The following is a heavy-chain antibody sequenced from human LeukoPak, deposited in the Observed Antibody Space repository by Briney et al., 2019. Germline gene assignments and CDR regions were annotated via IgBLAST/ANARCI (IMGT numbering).Heavy chain of an antibody. V-gene: IGHV1-2*02. CDR3: ARVGNYGDYVGYFDY. Sequence: GASVKVSCKASGYTFTGYYMHWVRQAPGQGLEWMGWINPRSGGTNYAQKFQGRVTMTRDTSISTAYMELSRLRSDDTAVYYCARVGNYGDYVGYFDYWGQGTLVTVSS. D-gene: IGHD4-17*01. CDR2: INPRSGGT. J-gene: IGHJ4*02. CDR1: GYTFTGYY.